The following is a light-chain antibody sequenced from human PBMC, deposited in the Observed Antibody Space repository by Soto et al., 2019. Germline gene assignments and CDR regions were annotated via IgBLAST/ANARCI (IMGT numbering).Light chain of an antibody. J-gene: IGLJ1*01. CDR3: CSYAGSSTYV. CDR1: STDVGTYNL. Sequence: QSALTQPASVSGSPGQWITISCTGTSTDVGTYNLVSWYQHHPGKAPKLMIYEGSKRPSGVSNRFSGSKSGNTASLTISGLQAEDEADYYCCSYAGSSTYVFGTGTKVTVL. V-gene: IGLV2-23*01. CDR2: EGS.